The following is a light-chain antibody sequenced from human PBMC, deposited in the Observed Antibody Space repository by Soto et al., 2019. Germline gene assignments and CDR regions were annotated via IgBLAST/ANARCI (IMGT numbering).Light chain of an antibody. CDR1: QSISSW. V-gene: IGKV1-5*01. CDR3: QQYNSYSLT. J-gene: IGKJ1*01. CDR2: DAS. Sequence: DIQITQSPSTLSASVGDSVTITCRASQSISSWLAWYQQKPGKAPKLLIYDASSLESGVPSRFSGSGSGTEFTLTISSLQTDDLATYYCQQYNSYSLTVGQGTKGEIK.